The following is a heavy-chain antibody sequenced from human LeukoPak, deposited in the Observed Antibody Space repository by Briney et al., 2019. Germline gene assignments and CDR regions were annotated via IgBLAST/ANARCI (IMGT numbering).Heavy chain of an antibody. CDR2: INHSGST. CDR3: ARQKYDFWSGNPSGWFDP. Sequence: SQTLSLTCAVYGGSFSGHYWSWIRQPPGKGLEWIGEINHSGSTNYNPSLKSRVTISVDTSKNQFSLKLSSVTAADTAVYYCARQKYDFWSGNPSGWFDPWGQGTLVTVSS. D-gene: IGHD3-3*01. V-gene: IGHV4-34*01. CDR1: GGSFSGHY. J-gene: IGHJ5*02.